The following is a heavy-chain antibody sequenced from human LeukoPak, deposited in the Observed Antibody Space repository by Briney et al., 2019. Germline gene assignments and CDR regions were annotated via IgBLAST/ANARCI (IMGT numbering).Heavy chain of an antibody. CDR3: ARDLGAAAGREATFDY. V-gene: IGHV3-21*01. Sequence: GGSLRLSCAASGFTFSSYSMNWVRQAPGKGLEWVSSISSSSSYIYYADSVKGRFTISRDNAKNSLYLQMNSLRAEDTAVYYCARDLGAAAGREATFDYWGQGALVTVSS. J-gene: IGHJ4*02. CDR2: ISSSSSYI. CDR1: GFTFSSYS. D-gene: IGHD6-13*01.